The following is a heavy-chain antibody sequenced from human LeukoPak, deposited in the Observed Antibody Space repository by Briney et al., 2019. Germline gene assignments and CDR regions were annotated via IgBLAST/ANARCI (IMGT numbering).Heavy chain of an antibody. CDR3: ARGAYSSSPFDPRNFRNRKYYYYYMDV. CDR1: GGSFSGYY. V-gene: IGHV4-34*01. CDR2: INHSGST. Sequence: KPSETLSLTCAVYGGSFSGYYWSWIRQPPGKGLEWIGEINHSGSTNYNPSLKSRVTISVDTSKNQFSLKLSSVTAADTAVYYCARGAYSSSPFDPRNFRNRKYYYYYMDVWGKGTTVTVSS. D-gene: IGHD1-14*01. J-gene: IGHJ6*03.